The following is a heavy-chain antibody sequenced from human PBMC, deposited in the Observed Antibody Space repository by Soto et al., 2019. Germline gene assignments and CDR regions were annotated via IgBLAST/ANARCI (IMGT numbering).Heavy chain of an antibody. CDR3: ARGYYDTSAYYYGLSWFDP. CDR1: GGSISSGGYY. Sequence: QVQLQESGPGLVKSSQTLSLTCTVAGGSISSGGYYWSWIRQLPGKGLEWIGYIYNSGSAYYNPSLKSRLSISGDTSKNEFSLKLSSVTAADTAVYHCARGYYDTSAYYYGLSWFDPWGQGTLVTVSS. D-gene: IGHD3-22*01. V-gene: IGHV4-31*03. CDR2: IYNSGSA. J-gene: IGHJ5*02.